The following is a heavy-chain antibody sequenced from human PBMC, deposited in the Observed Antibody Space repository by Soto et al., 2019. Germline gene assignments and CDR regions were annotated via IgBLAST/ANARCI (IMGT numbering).Heavy chain of an antibody. CDR2: IYWADDK. CDR1: GFSLSTSEVG. D-gene: IGHD2-15*01. CDR3: AHVIVVVVAATSVYALDI. J-gene: IGHJ3*02. V-gene: IGHV2-5*02. Sequence: QITLKESGPTLVRPTQTLTLTCTFSGFSLSTSEVGVGWIRQPPGKALEWLAVIYWADDKRYSPSLKSRLTTTKDTSKNQVILTMTNMDPVDTATYYCAHVIVVVVAATSVYALDIWGQGTMVTVSS.